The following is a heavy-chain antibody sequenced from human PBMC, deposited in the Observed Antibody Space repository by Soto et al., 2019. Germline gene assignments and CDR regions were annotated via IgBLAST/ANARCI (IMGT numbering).Heavy chain of an antibody. CDR1: GFTFSSYA. CDR3: AKGHTDPLSGDYYYYMDV. Sequence: GGSLRLSCAASGFTFSSYAMSWVRQAPGKGLEWVSAISGSGGSTYYADSVKGRFTISRDNSKNTLYLQMNSLRAEDTAVYYCAKGHTDPLSGDYYYYMDVWGKGTTVTVSS. D-gene: IGHD5-18*01. V-gene: IGHV3-23*01. J-gene: IGHJ6*03. CDR2: ISGSGGST.